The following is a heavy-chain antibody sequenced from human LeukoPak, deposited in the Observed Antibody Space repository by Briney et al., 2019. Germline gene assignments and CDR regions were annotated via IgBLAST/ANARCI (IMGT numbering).Heavy chain of an antibody. CDR2: INHSGST. V-gene: IGHV4-34*01. D-gene: IGHD3-10*01. CDR3: AREEEGYYGSGSYSYYYYGMDV. Sequence: PSETLSLTCAVYGGSFSGYYWSWIRQPPGKGLEWIGEINHSGSTNYNPSLKSRVTISVDTSKNQFSLKLSSVTAADTAVYYCAREEEGYYGSGSYSYYYYGMDVWGQGTTVTVSS. J-gene: IGHJ6*02. CDR1: GGSFSGYY.